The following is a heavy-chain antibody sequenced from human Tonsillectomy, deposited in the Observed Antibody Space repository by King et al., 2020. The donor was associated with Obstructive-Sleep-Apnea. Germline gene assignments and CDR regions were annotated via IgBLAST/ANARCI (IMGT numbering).Heavy chain of an antibody. J-gene: IGHJ3*02. CDR2: IIPILGIA. CDR1: GGTFSSYA. D-gene: IGHD6-6*01. V-gene: IGHV1-69*09. Sequence: VQLVQSGAEVKKPGASVKVSCKASGGTFSSYAISWVRQAPGQGLEWMGGIIPILGIANYAPKFQGRVTITADTSTSTAYMELSRLRSEDTAVYYCARDGGSSSGAFDIWGQGTMVTVSS. CDR3: ARDGGSSSGAFDI.